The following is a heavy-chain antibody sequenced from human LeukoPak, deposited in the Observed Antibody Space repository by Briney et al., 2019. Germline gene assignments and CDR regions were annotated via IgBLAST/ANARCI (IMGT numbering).Heavy chain of an antibody. J-gene: IGHJ5*02. Sequence: GGSLRLSCAASGFFFSSYAMRWVRQAPGKGLEWVSAISGSGGSTYYADSVKGRFTISRDNSKNTLYLQMNSLRAEDTAVYYCAKDQSFYDFWSGRNWFDPWGQGTLVTVSS. CDR2: ISGSGGST. CDR3: AKDQSFYDFWSGRNWFDP. CDR1: GFFFSSYA. V-gene: IGHV3-23*01. D-gene: IGHD3-3*01.